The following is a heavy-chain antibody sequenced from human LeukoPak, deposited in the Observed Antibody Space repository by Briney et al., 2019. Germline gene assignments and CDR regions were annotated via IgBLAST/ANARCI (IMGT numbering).Heavy chain of an antibody. D-gene: IGHD3-3*01. CDR2: ISAYNGNT. J-gene: IGHJ4*02. CDR3: ATSPYDFWSGLQFDY. V-gene: IGHV1-18*01. Sequence: ASVKVSCKASGYTFTSKGISWVRQAPGQGLEWMGWISAYNGNTNYAQKLQGRVTMTTDTSTSTAYMALRSPRSDDTAVYYCATSPYDFWSGLQFDYWGQGTLVTVSS. CDR1: GYTFTSKG.